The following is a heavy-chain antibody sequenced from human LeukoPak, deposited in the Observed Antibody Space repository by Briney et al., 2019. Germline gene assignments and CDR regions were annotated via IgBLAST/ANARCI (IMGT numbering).Heavy chain of an antibody. D-gene: IGHD5-24*01. V-gene: IGHV3-23*01. CDR2: ISGSGSST. J-gene: IGHJ3*01. CDR1: GFTFSTYA. Sequence: GGSLRLSCAASGFTFSTYAMSWVRQAPGKGLEWVSVISGSGSSTYNADSVKGRFTITRANSKNTLYLQMNSLRAEDTAVYYCAKEMATIRAFDFWGQGTMVTVSS. CDR3: AKEMATIRAFDF.